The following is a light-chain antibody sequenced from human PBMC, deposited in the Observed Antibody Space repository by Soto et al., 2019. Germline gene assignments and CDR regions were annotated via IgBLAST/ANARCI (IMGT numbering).Light chain of an antibody. V-gene: IGKV3-20*01. CDR1: QSVTSNY. CDR2: GIS. J-gene: IGKJ2*01. CDR3: QQYGSSRYT. Sequence: EVVMTQSPATLSVSPGERATLSCRASQSVTSNYLAWYQQKPGQAPRLLIYGISTRATGLPDRFSGSGSGTDFTLTISRLEPEDFAVYYCQQYGSSRYTFGQGTKVDIK.